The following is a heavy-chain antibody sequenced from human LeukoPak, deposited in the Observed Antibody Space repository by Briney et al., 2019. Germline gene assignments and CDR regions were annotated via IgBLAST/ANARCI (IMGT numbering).Heavy chain of an antibody. J-gene: IGHJ5*02. D-gene: IGHD2-15*01. V-gene: IGHV3-11*05. CDR1: GFTFSDYY. CDR2: ISSSSSYT. CDR3: ARDLRGYCSGGRCYHNWFDP. Sequence: GGSLRLSCAASGFTFSDYYMSWIRQAPGKGLEWVSSISSSSSYTNYVDSVKGRFTISRDNAKNSLYLQMNRLRGEDTAIYYCARDLRGYCSGGRCYHNWFDPWGQGTLVTVSS.